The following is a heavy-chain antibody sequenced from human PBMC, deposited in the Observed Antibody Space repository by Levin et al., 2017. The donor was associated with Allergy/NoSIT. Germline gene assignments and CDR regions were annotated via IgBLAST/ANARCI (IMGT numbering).Heavy chain of an antibody. J-gene: IGHJ2*01. D-gene: IGHD3-16*02. V-gene: IGHV3-48*02. CDR1: GFTFSNYT. Sequence: QPGGSLRLSCAASGFTFSNYTMNWVRQAPGKGLEWISYISSITTTIYYADSVKGRFTVSRDNAKNSLYLQMNSLTDEDTAVYYCARQKWGKLSLSTTQDWYLDLWGHGTLVTVSS. CDR2: ISSITTTI. CDR3: ARQKWGKLSLSTTQDWYLDL.